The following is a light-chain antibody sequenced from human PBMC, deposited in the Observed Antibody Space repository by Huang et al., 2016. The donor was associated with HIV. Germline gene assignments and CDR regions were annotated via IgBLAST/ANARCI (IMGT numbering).Light chain of an antibody. V-gene: IGKV2-28*01. CDR1: QSLVHDNGYSY. J-gene: IGKJ4*01. Sequence: IVMTQSPLSLPVTPGEPASISGRSSQSLVHDNGYSYLDWYLQKPGQSPQVLIYMAAVRAPGIPDRCSGGGSGTNFTLEINRVDAEDVGTYYCMQSLQSLTFGGGTRLEIK. CDR3: MQSLQSLT. CDR2: MAA.